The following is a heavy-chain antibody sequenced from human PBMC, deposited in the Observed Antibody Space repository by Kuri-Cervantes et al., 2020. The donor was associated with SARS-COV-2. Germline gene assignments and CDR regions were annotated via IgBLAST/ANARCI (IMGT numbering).Heavy chain of an antibody. CDR3: TRARYDSSGFYYFDY. Sequence: GESLKISCAASGFTFSSYAMHWVRQAPGKGLEWVAVIAYDGSNKYYADSVKGPFTISRENSKTTLSLPINSLIAEDTAVYYCTRARYDSSGFYYFDYWGQGTLVTVSS. CDR1: GFTFSSYA. J-gene: IGHJ4*02. V-gene: IGHV3-30*04. CDR2: IAYDGSNK. D-gene: IGHD3-22*01.